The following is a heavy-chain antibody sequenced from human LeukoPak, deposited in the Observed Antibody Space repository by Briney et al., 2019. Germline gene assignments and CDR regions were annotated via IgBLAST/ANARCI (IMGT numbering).Heavy chain of an antibody. CDR3: ARWGIVVVPALGMDV. Sequence: GASVKSSGKASGGTFGSYPIAGLGQALGQGLDGMGRIIPILGIANYAQKFQGRVTITADKSTSTAYMEPSSLRSEDTAVYYCARWGIVVVPALGMDVWGQGTTVTVSS. V-gene: IGHV1-69*02. CDR2: IIPILGIA. CDR1: GGTFGSYP. D-gene: IGHD2-2*01. J-gene: IGHJ6*02.